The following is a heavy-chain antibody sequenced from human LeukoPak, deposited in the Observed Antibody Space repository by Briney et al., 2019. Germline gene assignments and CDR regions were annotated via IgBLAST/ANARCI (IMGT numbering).Heavy chain of an antibody. CDR1: GYTFTSYY. D-gene: IGHD5-18*01. CDR3: ARERGYSYGATYFGY. CDR2: INPSGGST. Sequence: ASVKVSCKASGYTFTSYYMHWVRQAPGQGLEWMGIINPSGGSTSYAQKFQGRVTMTRDTSTSTGYMELSSLRSEDTAVYYCARERGYSYGATYFGYWGQGTLVTVSS. J-gene: IGHJ4*02. V-gene: IGHV1-46*01.